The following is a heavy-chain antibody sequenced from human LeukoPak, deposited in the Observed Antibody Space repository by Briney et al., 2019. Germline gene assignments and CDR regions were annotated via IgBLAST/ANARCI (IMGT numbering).Heavy chain of an antibody. D-gene: IGHD1-26*01. V-gene: IGHV3-64*01. CDR1: GFTFSNYW. J-gene: IGHJ4*02. CDR2: ISSNGGST. CDR3: ARDLQGWELLPPDY. Sequence: PGGSLRLSCTASGFTFSNYWMHWVRQAPGKGLEYVSAISSNGGSTYYANSVKGRFTISRDNSKNTLYLQMGSLRAEDMAVYYCARDLQGWELLPPDYWGQGTLVTVSS.